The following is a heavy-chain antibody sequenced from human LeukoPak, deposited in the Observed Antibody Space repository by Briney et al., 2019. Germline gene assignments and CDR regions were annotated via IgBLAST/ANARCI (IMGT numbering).Heavy chain of an antibody. CDR1: GFTFSGFW. Sequence: TGGSLRLSCAASGFTFSGFWMHWVRQAPGKGLEWVAVISYDGSNKYYADSVKGRFTISRDNSKNTLYLQMNSLRAEDTAVYYCAKSGVVVPAAIPYYYYYMDVWGKGTTVTVSS. CDR2: ISYDGSNK. CDR3: AKSGVVVPAAIPYYYYYMDV. V-gene: IGHV3-30*18. J-gene: IGHJ6*03. D-gene: IGHD2-2*02.